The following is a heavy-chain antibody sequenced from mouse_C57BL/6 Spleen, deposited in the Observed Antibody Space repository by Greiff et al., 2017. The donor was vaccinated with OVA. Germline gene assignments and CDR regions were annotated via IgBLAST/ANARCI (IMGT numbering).Heavy chain of an antibody. CDR1: GFTFSSYA. Sequence: EVKLVESGEGLVKPGGSLKLSCAASGFTFSSYAMSWVRQTPEKRLEWVAYISSGGDYIYYADTVKGRFTISRDNARNTLYLQMSSLKSEDTAMYYCTRVGLRDYAMDYWGQGTSVTVSS. J-gene: IGHJ4*01. CDR3: TRVGLRDYAMDY. V-gene: IGHV5-9-1*02. CDR2: ISSGGDYI. D-gene: IGHD2-4*01.